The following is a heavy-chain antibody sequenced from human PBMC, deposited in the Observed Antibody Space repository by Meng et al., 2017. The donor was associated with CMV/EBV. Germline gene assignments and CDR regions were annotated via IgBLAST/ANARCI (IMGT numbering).Heavy chain of an antibody. D-gene: IGHD3-22*01. V-gene: IGHV1-2*02. Sequence: ASVKVSCKASGYTFTGYYMHWVRQAPGQGLEWMGWINPNSDGTNYAQKFQGRVTMTRDTSISTAYMELSRLRSDDTAVYYCARASSGYGSAFDIWGQGTMVTVSS. CDR1: GYTFTGYY. J-gene: IGHJ3*02. CDR3: ARASSGYGSAFDI. CDR2: INPNSDGT.